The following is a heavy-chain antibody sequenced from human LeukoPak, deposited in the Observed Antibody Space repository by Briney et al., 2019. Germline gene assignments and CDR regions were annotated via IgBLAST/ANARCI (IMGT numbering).Heavy chain of an antibody. CDR3: AKGQSFGESGLDY. V-gene: IGHV3-23*01. Sequence: GGSLRLSCAASGFTFSSYAMSWVRQAPGKGLEWVSAISGSGGSTYCADSVKGRFTISRDNSKNTLYLQMNSLRAEDTAVYYCAKGQSFGESGLDYWGQGTLVTVSS. J-gene: IGHJ4*02. CDR2: ISGSGGST. D-gene: IGHD3-10*01. CDR1: GFTFSSYA.